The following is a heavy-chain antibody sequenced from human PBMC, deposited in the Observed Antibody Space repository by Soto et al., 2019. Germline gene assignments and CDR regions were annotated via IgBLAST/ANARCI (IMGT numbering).Heavy chain of an antibody. V-gene: IGHV1-8*01. CDR3: ARGGPAAGYDL. CDR1: GYTFTSND. CDR2: MNPNTGGS. J-gene: IGHJ4*02. D-gene: IGHD6-13*01. Sequence: QVQLVQSGAEVKKPGASVKVSCKASGYTFTSNDINWVRQASGQGLEWMEWMNPNTGGSGYAQDFQGRITMTRDTATSTAYMELTSLRSDDTAVYYCARGGPAAGYDLWGQGTLVTVSS.